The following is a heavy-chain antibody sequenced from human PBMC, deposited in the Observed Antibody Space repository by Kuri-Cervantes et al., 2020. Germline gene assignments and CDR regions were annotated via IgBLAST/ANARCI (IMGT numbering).Heavy chain of an antibody. V-gene: IGHV3-66*02. D-gene: IGHD6-13*01. Sequence: GGSLRLSCAASGFTFSSYAMSWVRQAPGKGLEWVSVIYSGGSTYYADSVKGRFTISRDNSKNTLYLQMNSLRAEDTAVYYCAREKVTAAAGTRGYYGMDVWGQGTMVTVSS. CDR3: AREKVTAAAGTRGYYGMDV. CDR2: IYSGGST. J-gene: IGHJ6*02. CDR1: GFTFSSYA.